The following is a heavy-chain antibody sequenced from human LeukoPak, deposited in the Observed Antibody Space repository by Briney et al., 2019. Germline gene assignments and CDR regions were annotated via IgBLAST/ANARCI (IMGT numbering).Heavy chain of an antibody. V-gene: IGHV4-59*08. CDR1: GGSIGSNY. CDR3: AKYGNSGWVIDN. J-gene: IGHJ4*02. Sequence: SETLSLTCTVAGGSIGSNYWTWIRQPPGKGLEYIGYIYYTGGTNYNPSLKSRVTISVDTSKNQFSLKLSSVTAADTAVYFCAKYGNSGWVIDNWGQGTLVTVSS. CDR2: IYYTGGT. D-gene: IGHD6-19*01.